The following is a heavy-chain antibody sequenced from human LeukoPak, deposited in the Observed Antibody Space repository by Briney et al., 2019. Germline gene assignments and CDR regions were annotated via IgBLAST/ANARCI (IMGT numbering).Heavy chain of an antibody. CDR2: VYFTGST. CDR1: GGSLSGSY. D-gene: IGHD7-27*01. Sequence: SETLSLTCDVSGGSLSGSYWSWIRQPPGKGLEWIGYVYFTGSTNYNPSLKSRVTISLDTSKNQFSLKLSSVTAADTAVYYCARGAGDDLDYWDQGTLVSVSS. J-gene: IGHJ4*02. CDR3: ARGAGDDLDY. V-gene: IGHV4-59*08.